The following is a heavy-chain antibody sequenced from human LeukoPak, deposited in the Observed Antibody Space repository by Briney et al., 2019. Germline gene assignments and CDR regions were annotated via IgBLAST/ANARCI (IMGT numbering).Heavy chain of an antibody. V-gene: IGHV4-38-2*02. Sequence: SETLSLTCTVSGYSISSGYYWGWIRQPPGKGLEWIGSIYHSGSTYYNPSLKSRVTISVDTSKNQFSLKLSSVTAADTAVYYCARTPTYYYDNSGYYNWGQGTLVTVSS. CDR2: IYHSGST. CDR3: ARTPTYYYDNSGYYN. J-gene: IGHJ4*02. D-gene: IGHD3-22*01. CDR1: GYSISSGYY.